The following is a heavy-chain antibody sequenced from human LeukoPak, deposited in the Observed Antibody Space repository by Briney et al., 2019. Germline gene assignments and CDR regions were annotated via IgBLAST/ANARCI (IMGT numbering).Heavy chain of an antibody. V-gene: IGHV3-23*01. Sequence: GGSLRLSCAASGFTFSSYAMRWVRQAPGKGLEWVSSISSSGGGTYYADSVKGRFTISRDNSKNTLYLQMNSLRAEDTAFYYCAKILGSGQYFDYWGQGTLVTVSS. CDR1: GFTFSSYA. CDR3: AKILGSGQYFDY. CDR2: ISSSGGGT. D-gene: IGHD3-3*01. J-gene: IGHJ4*02.